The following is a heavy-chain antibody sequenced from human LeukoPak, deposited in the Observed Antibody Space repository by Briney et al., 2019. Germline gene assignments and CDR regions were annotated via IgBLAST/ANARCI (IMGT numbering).Heavy chain of an antibody. CDR1: GFTFSNYG. V-gene: IGHV3-21*01. J-gene: IGHJ4*02. CDR2: ISSSSGYI. CDR3: ARDLEGDDYVWGSYRRGY. Sequence: GGSLRLSCAASGFTFSNYGMNWVRQAPGKGLEWLSYISSSSGYIYYADSVKGRFTVSRDDAMNSLFLQMNSLIAEDTAVYYCARDLEGDDYVWGSYRRGYWGQGTLVTVSS. D-gene: IGHD3-16*02.